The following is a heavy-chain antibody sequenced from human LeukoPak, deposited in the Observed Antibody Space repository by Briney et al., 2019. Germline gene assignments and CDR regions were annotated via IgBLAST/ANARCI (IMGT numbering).Heavy chain of an antibody. CDR2: INSDGSST. J-gene: IGHJ4*02. CDR1: GFSFSNHW. D-gene: IGHD6-13*01. Sequence: GGSLRLSCAASGFSFSNHWMRWVRQVPGKGLVWVSRINSDGSSTTYADSVKGRFTISRDNAKHTLYLQMNSLRDEDTAVYYCTRDVSQSSSWYGEFDYWGQGTQVTVSS. CDR3: TRDVSQSSSWYGEFDY. V-gene: IGHV3-74*03.